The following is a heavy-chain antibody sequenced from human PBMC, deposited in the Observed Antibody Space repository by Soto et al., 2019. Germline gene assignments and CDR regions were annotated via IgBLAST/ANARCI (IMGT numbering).Heavy chain of an antibody. CDR3: ARLIWVEAVDGFDCFDY. V-gene: IGHV5-51*01. Sequence: PGDSLKISCKGSGYSFTSYLIGWVCQMPGKGLEWMGIIYPGDSDTRYSPSFQGQVTISADKSISTAYLQWSSLKASDTAMYYCARLIWVEAVDGFDCFDYWGQGTLVTVSS. CDR2: IYPGDSDT. J-gene: IGHJ4*02. D-gene: IGHD6-19*01. CDR1: GYSFTSYL.